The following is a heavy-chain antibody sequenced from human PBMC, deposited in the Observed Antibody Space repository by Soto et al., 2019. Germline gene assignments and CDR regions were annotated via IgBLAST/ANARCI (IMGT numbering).Heavy chain of an antibody. Sequence: QVQLVQSGAEVKRPGSSVKVSCKASGDTFNFYSINWVRQAPGLGLEWMGRVNPIVSMSNYAHKFQGRVTRTADKSTSTAYMDLSRLRFEDTAIYYCASSYGSGYRAFDYWGQGALVTVSS. V-gene: IGHV1-69*02. J-gene: IGHJ4*02. CDR3: ASSYGSGYRAFDY. CDR2: VNPIVSMS. CDR1: GDTFNFYS. D-gene: IGHD3-10*01.